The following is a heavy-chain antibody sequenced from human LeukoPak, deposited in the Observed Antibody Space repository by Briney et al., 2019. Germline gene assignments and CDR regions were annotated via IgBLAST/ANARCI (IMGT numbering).Heavy chain of an antibody. CDR2: ISYDGSNR. V-gene: IGHV3-30*02. J-gene: IGHJ4*02. D-gene: IGHD5-12*01. CDR1: GFTFSSSG. CDR3: AKETRGSYSDY. Sequence: GGFLRLSCAASGFTFSSSGMHWVRQAPGKGLEWVAFISYDGSNRYYADSVKGRFTISRDNSKNTLYLQMNSLRAEDTAVYYCAKETRGSYSDYWGQGTLVTVSS.